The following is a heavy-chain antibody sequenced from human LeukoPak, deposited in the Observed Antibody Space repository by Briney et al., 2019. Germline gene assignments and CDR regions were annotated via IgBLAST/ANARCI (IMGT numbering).Heavy chain of an antibody. CDR2: IYYSGST. Sequence: SETLSLTCTVSGGSISSSSYYWGWIRQPPGKGLEWIGSIYYSGSTYYNPSLKSRVTISVDTSKNQFSLKLSSVTAADTAVYYCASRYVGGSGSYFRLLDQWGQGTLVAVSS. D-gene: IGHD3-10*01. CDR1: GGSISSSSYY. J-gene: IGHJ4*02. V-gene: IGHV4-39*07. CDR3: ASRYVGGSGSYFRLLDQ.